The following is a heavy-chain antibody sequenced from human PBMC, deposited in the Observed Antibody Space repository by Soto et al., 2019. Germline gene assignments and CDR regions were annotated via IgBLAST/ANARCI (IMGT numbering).Heavy chain of an antibody. CDR2: IYYSGST. D-gene: IGHD1-26*01. CDR3: ARDLRATKRFGLGWFDP. Sequence: TLSLTCTVSGGSVSSGSYYWSWIRQPPGKGLEWIGYIYYSGSTNYNPSLKSRVTISVDTSKNQFSLKLSSVTAADTAVYYCARDLRATKRFGLGWFDPWGQGTLVTVSS. V-gene: IGHV4-61*01. CDR1: GGSVSSGSYY. J-gene: IGHJ5*02.